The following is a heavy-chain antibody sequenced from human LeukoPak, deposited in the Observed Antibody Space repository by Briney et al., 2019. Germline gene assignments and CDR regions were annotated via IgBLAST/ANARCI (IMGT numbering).Heavy chain of an antibody. CDR3: ARASAAGMYDY. V-gene: IGHV4-59*01. CDR1: GGSISSYY. Sequence: PSETLSLTCTASGGSISSYYWSWIRQPPGKGLEWIGYICYSGSTNYNPSLKSRVTISLATSKNQFSLKLSSVTAADTAVYYCARASAAGMYDYWGQGTLVTVSS. J-gene: IGHJ4*02. CDR2: ICYSGST. D-gene: IGHD6-13*01.